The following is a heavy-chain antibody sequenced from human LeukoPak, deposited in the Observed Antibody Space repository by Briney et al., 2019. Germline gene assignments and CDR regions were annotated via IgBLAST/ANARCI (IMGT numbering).Heavy chain of an antibody. CDR3: ARDNGGPDDY. V-gene: IGHV3-7*01. J-gene: IGHJ4*02. Sequence: PGGSLRLSCAASQFTFSRYWMSWVRQAPGKGLEWVANIKQDGSEKYYVDSVKGRFTISRDNAKNSLYLQMNSLRAEDTAVYYCARDNGGPDDYWGQGTLVTVSS. D-gene: IGHD3-16*01. CDR2: IKQDGSEK. CDR1: QFTFSRYW.